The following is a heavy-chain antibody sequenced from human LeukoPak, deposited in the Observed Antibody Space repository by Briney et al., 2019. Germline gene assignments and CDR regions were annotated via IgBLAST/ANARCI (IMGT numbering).Heavy chain of an antibody. Sequence: GGSLRLSCAASGFTFSSYWMHWVRQAPGKGLVWVSRINGDGSNTSYADSVKGRFMISRDNAKNTLYLQMNSLRAEDSAVYYCARVVSTSEDWGQGTLVTVSS. D-gene: IGHD6-13*01. J-gene: IGHJ4*02. V-gene: IGHV3-74*01. CDR1: GFTFSSYW. CDR2: INGDGSNT. CDR3: ARVVSTSED.